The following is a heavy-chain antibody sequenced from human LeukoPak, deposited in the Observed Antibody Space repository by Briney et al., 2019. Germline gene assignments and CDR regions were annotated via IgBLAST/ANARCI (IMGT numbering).Heavy chain of an antibody. CDR3: ARGNSSSWPLDY. CDR1: GDSMYGYY. J-gene: IGHJ4*02. CDR2: IHSKGTT. Sequence: PSETLSLTCNVSGDSMYGYYWSWIRQPAGKGLEWIGRIHSKGTTNYNPSLKSRLTMSVDTSESQFSLSLNSVTAADTAVYYCARGNSSSWPLDYWGQGILVTVSS. V-gene: IGHV4-4*07. D-gene: IGHD6-19*01.